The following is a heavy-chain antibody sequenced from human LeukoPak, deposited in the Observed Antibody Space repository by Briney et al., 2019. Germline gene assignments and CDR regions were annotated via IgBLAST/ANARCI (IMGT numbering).Heavy chain of an antibody. CDR1: GFTFSSYG. V-gene: IGHV3-30*18. CDR3: AKDSGNY. D-gene: IGHD3-10*01. J-gene: IGHJ4*02. Sequence: PGGSLRLSCAASGFTFSSYGMHWVRQAPGKGLECVAVISYDGSNKYYADSVKGRFTISRDNSKNTLYLQMNSLRAEDTAVYYCAKDSGNYWGQGTLVTVSS. CDR2: ISYDGSNK.